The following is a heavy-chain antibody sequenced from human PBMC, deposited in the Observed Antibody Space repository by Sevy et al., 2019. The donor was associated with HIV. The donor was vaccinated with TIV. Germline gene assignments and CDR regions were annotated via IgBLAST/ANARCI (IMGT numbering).Heavy chain of an antibody. D-gene: IGHD3-22*01. V-gene: IGHV3-48*02. CDR3: ARVRATDSDYERVTVDY. Sequence: GGSLRLSCAASGFTFSSYSMNWVRQAPGKGLEWVSYISSGSNIIYYADSVKGRFTISRDNAKNSLYLQMNSLRDEDTAVYYCARVRATDSDYERVTVDYWGQGTLVTVSS. J-gene: IGHJ4*02. CDR1: GFTFSSYS. CDR2: ISSGSNII.